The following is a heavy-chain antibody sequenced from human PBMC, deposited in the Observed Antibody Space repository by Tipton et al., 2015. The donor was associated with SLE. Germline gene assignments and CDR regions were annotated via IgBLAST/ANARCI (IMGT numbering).Heavy chain of an antibody. J-gene: IGHJ4*02. CDR3: ARGGLAAAGRFDY. V-gene: IGHV1-2*04. D-gene: IGHD6-13*01. CDR1: GYTFTGYY. Sequence: QSGAEVKKPGASVKVSCKASGYTFTGYYMHWVRQAPGQGLEWMGWINPNRGGTNYAQKFQGWVTMTRDTSISTAYMELSRLRSDDTAVYYWARGGLAAAGRFDYWGQGTLVTVSS. CDR2: INPNRGGT.